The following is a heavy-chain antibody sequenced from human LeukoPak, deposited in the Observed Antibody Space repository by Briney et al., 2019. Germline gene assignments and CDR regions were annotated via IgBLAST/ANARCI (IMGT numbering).Heavy chain of an antibody. CDR3: ARDYYDSSGYYYAQAFDI. J-gene: IGHJ3*02. Sequence: PSETLSLTCTVSGGSINSYYWSWIRQPPGKGLEWIGYIYYSGSTNYNPSLKSRVTISVDTSKNQFSLKLSSVTAADTAVYYCARDYYDSSGYYYAQAFDIWGQGTMVTVSS. CDR2: IYYSGST. D-gene: IGHD3-22*01. CDR1: GGSINSYY. V-gene: IGHV4-59*01.